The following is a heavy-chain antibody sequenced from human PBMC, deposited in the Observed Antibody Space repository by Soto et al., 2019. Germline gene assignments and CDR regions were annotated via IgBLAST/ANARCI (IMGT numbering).Heavy chain of an antibody. J-gene: IGHJ5*02. Sequence: GRSLRLSWAASGCTFSSYAMSLIRQAPGKGLEWVSGVSSSDGNTFYADSVKGRFTISRDNSKNTVYLQMNSLKVEDTAVYYCAPGRQLILNHWGQGTVVTVSS. CDR3: APGRQLILNH. D-gene: IGHD6-13*01. CDR2: VSSSDGNT. CDR1: GCTFSSYA. V-gene: IGHV3-23*01.